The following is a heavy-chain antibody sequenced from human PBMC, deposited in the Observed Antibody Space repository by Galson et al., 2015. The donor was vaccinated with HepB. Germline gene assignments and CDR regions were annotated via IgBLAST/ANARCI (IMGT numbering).Heavy chain of an antibody. Sequence: QSGAEVKKPGESLKISCKGSGYSFTSYWIGWVRQMPGKGLEWMGIIYPGDSDTRYSPSFQGQVTISADKSISTAYLQWSSLKASDTAMYYCARLLRFGSQLLYMRYFDYWGQGTLVTVSS. V-gene: IGHV5-51*01. J-gene: IGHJ4*02. CDR2: IYPGDSDT. D-gene: IGHD2-2*02. CDR1: GYSFTSYW. CDR3: ARLLRFGSQLLYMRYFDY.